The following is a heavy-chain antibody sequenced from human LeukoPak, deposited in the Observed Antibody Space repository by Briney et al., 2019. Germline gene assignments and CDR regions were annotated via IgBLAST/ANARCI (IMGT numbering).Heavy chain of an antibody. CDR3: ARDRYSGSLWVNYYYYYMDV. V-gene: IGHV1-18*01. J-gene: IGHJ6*03. CDR1: GYTFTSYG. CDR2: ISAYNGNT. Sequence: ASVKVSCKASGYTFTSYGISWVRQAPGQGLEWMGWISAYNGNTNYAQKLQGRVTMTTDTSTSTAYMELRSLRSDDTAVYYCARDRYSGSLWVNYYYYYMDVWGKGTTVTVSS. D-gene: IGHD1-26*01.